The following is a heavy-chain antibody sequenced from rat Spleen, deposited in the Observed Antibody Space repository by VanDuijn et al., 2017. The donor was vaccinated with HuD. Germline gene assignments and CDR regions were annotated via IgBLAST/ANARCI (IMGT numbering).Heavy chain of an antibody. CDR3: TRGANYAFDY. Sequence: EVQLVESDGGLVQPGRSLKLSCATSGFTFADCYMAWVRQAPTKGLEWVATISYDGGSTYYQGSVKGRFTIARDNAKSTLYLQMSTLRSEDTATYYCTRGANYAFDYWGQGVMVTVSS. V-gene: IGHV5-20*01. CDR1: GFTFADCY. CDR2: ISYDGGST. D-gene: IGHD1-10*01. J-gene: IGHJ2*01.